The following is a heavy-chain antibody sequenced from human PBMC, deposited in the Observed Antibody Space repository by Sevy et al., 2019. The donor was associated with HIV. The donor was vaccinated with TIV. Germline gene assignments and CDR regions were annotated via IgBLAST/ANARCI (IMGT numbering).Heavy chain of an antibody. CDR1: GFTFSTYS. J-gene: IGHJ6*02. Sequence: GGSLRLSCAASGFTFSTYSMNWVRQAPGKGLEWISSVSSSSTYIYYAESVKGRFTISRDNAKNSLNLQINTLRVEDTAWEFFSPDLRYGGGLPRLGYFFFGMEVLGQGTTVTVSS. CDR3: SPDLRYGGGLPRLGYFFFGMEV. V-gene: IGHV3-21*01. D-gene: IGHD2-21*01. CDR2: VSSSSTYI.